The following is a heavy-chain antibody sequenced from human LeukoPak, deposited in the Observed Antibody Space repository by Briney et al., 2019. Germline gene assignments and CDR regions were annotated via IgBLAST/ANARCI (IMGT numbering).Heavy chain of an antibody. CDR3: AKDGAWLRFDD. D-gene: IGHD5-12*01. V-gene: IGHV3-23*01. J-gene: IGHJ4*02. CDR1: GFTFSSYG. Sequence: PGGSLRLSCAASGFTFSSYGMSWVRQAPGKGLKWVSGISPGGGPTYYADSVKGRFTISRDDSKDTLYLQMNNLRAEDTAVYYCAKDGAWLRFDDWGQGILVTVSS. CDR2: ISPGGGPT.